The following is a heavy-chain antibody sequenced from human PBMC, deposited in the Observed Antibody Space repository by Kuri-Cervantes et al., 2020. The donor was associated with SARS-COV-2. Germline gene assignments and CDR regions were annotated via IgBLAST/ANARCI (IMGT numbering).Heavy chain of an antibody. D-gene: IGHD6-13*01. Sequence: GSLRLSCTVSGGSISSHYWSWIRQPPGKGLEWIGYIYYSGSTNYNPSLKSRVTISVDTSKNQFSLKLSSVTAADTAVYYCASSSWYKYYFDYWGQGTLVTVSS. CDR2: IYYSGST. CDR3: ASSSWYKYYFDY. V-gene: IGHV4-59*11. J-gene: IGHJ4*02. CDR1: GGSISSHY.